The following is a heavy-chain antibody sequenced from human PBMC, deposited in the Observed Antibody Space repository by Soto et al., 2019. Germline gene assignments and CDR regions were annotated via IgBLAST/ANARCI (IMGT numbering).Heavy chain of an antibody. CDR1: GGTFSSYA. CDR3: ARERAAAGIPWFDP. Sequence: QVQLVQSGAEVKKPGSSVKVSCKASGGTFSSYAISWVRQAPGQGLEWMGGIIPIFGTANYAQKFQGRVTXXAXEXXRTAYRELSRLRSEDTAVYYCARERAAAGIPWFDPWGQGTLVTVSS. CDR2: IIPIFGTA. J-gene: IGHJ5*02. V-gene: IGHV1-69*12. D-gene: IGHD6-13*01.